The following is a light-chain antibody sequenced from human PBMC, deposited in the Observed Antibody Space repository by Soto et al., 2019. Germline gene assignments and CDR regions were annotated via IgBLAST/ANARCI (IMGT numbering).Light chain of an antibody. Sequence: EIVLTHSPGTLALSPCEGAALSGRASQSVSSTYLIWCQQKPGQAPRLLIYGASSRATGVPDRFSGGGSGTDFTLTISRLEPEDFAVYYCQHFVNSLTWTFGQGTKV. CDR3: QHFVNSLTWT. CDR2: GAS. V-gene: IGKV3-20*01. CDR1: QSVSSTY. J-gene: IGKJ1*01.